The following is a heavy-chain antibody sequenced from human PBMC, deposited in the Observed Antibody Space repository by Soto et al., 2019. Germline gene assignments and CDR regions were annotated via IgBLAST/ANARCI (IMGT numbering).Heavy chain of an antibody. CDR2: IYYSGST. CDR3: ARSDRHGSGSYYYYYGMDV. J-gene: IGHJ6*02. V-gene: IGHV4-59*01. D-gene: IGHD3-10*01. Sequence: PSETLSLTCTVSGGSISSYYWSWIRQPPGKGLEWIGYIYYSGSTNYNPSLKSRVTISVDTSKNQFSLKLSAVTAADTAVYYCARSDRHGSGSYYYYYGMDVWGQGTTVTVPS. CDR1: GGSISSYY.